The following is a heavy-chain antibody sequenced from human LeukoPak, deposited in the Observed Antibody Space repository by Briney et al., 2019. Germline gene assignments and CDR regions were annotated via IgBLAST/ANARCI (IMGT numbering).Heavy chain of an antibody. D-gene: IGHD3-10*01. Sequence: WETLSLSCAASGVTVSSNYMSWIRQAAGKGLEWIWRIYSSGSTYYDPSVKGRFTMSVDTSKNPLSLQLNSVTAADTAVYSCARGHRFGESAHAFDIWGPGTMVTASS. CDR3: ARGHRFGESAHAFDI. J-gene: IGHJ3*02. CDR2: IYSSGST. CDR1: GVTVSSNY. V-gene: IGHV4-59*10.